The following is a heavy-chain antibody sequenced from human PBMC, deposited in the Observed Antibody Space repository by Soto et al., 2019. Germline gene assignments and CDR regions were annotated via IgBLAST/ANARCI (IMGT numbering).Heavy chain of an antibody. CDR2: INHSGST. CDR3: ARGRSGGSCYSVFTSCGLTFDY. D-gene: IGHD2-15*01. J-gene: IGHJ4*02. V-gene: IGHV4-34*01. CDR1: GGSFSGYY. Sequence: QVQLQQWGAGLLKPSETLSLTCAVYGGSFSGYYWSWIRQPPGKGLEWIGEINHSGSTNYNPSLKSRVTISVDTSKNQFSLKLSSVTASETAVYYCARGRSGGSCYSVFTSCGLTFDYWGQGTLVTVSS.